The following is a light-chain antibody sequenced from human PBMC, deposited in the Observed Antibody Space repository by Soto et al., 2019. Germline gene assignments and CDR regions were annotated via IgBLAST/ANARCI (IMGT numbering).Light chain of an antibody. CDR1: QVLVYIDGNTY. CDR3: QPYNNWPLT. Sequence: TMGQPASISCSSSQVLVYIDGNTYLNWFQQRPGQSPRRLIYKVSNRATGVPTRFSGSRSGAEFTLTINSLQSEDFAVYYCQPYNNWPLTFCGVTKVDIK. J-gene: IGKJ4*01. V-gene: IGKV2-30*01. CDR2: KVS.